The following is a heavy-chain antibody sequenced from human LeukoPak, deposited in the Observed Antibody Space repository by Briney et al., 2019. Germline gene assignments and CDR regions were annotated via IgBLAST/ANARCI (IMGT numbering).Heavy chain of an antibody. CDR3: AGGYSYGSTYYYMDV. J-gene: IGHJ6*03. CDR1: GGSISSYY. V-gene: IGHV4-59*01. CDR2: IYYSGST. Sequence: SEPLSLTCTVSGGSISSYYWSWIRQPPGKGLEWIGYIYYSGSTNYNPSLKSRVTISVDTSKNQFSLKLSSVTAADTAVYYCAGGYSYGSTYYYMDVWGKGTTVTISS. D-gene: IGHD5-18*01.